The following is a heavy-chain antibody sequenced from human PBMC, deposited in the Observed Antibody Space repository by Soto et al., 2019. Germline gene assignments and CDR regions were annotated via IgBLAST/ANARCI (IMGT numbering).Heavy chain of an antibody. Sequence: PSHTLSLTCAVAGGSISSGGYSWSWIRQPPGKGLEWIGYIYHSGSTYYNPSLKSRVTISVDRSKNQFSLKLSSVTAADTAVYYCARQVDSSGYYSYYFDYWGQGTLVTVSS. CDR3: ARQVDSSGYYSYYFDY. V-gene: IGHV4-30-2*01. CDR2: IYHSGST. CDR1: GGSISSGGYS. J-gene: IGHJ4*02. D-gene: IGHD3-22*01.